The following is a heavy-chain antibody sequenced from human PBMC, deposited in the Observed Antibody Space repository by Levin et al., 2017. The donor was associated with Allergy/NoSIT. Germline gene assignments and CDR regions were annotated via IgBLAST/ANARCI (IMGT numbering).Heavy chain of an antibody. Sequence: SETLSLTCTVSGGSISSGDYYWSWIRQPPGKGLEWIGYIYSSGSTYYNPSLKRRVTISVDTSKNQFSLKLSSVTAADTAVYYCARDYPSYYYDSSGYYHDAFDIWGQGTMVTVSS. CDR2: IYSSGST. D-gene: IGHD3-22*01. J-gene: IGHJ3*02. CDR1: GGSISSGDYY. V-gene: IGHV4-30-4*01. CDR3: ARDYPSYYYDSSGYYHDAFDI.